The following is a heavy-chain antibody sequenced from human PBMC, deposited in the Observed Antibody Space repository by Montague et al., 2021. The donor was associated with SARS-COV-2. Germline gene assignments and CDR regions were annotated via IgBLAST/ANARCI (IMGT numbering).Heavy chain of an antibody. V-gene: IGHV4-34*01. J-gene: IGHJ3*02. CDR1: GGSFSNYY. CDR2: VNQSGTT. Sequence: SETLSLTCAISGGSFSNYYWSWIRQPPGKGLEWNGEVNQSGTTINNPSVKSGVTISEDTSKNQYYLRLNSVTAADTAVYYCARGRQPVVVPGAGPAGRAFDIWGQGTMVTVSS. CDR3: ARGRQPVVVPGAGPAGRAFDI. D-gene: IGHD2-2*01.